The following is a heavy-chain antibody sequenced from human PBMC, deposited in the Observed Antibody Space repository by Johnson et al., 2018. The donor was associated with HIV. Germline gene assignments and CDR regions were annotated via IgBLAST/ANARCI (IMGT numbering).Heavy chain of an antibody. CDR3: ARGYILTGYSGAFDM. V-gene: IGHV3-15*01. J-gene: IGHJ3*02. D-gene: IGHD3-9*01. Sequence: VQLVESGGGLVKPGGSLRLSCAASGFTFTNAWMSWVRQAPGKGLEWIGRIQSKTDGGATDYAAPVKGRFTISRDNSKNTVYLQMNSLRAEDTAVYYCARGYILTGYSGAFDMWGQGTMVTVSS. CDR1: GFTFTNAW. CDR2: IQSKTDGGAT.